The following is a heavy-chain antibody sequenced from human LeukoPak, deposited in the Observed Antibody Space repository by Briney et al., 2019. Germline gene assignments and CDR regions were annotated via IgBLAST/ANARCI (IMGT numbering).Heavy chain of an antibody. J-gene: IGHJ4*02. D-gene: IGHD6-6*01. CDR3: ARAAYSSSPDY. Sequence: GGSLRLSCAASGFTFSDYWMLWVRQAPGKGLVWVSRIDGDGSGTTYADSVKGRFTISRDNAKNTLYLQMSSLRGEDTAVYYSARAAYSSSPDYWGQGTLVTVSS. V-gene: IGHV3-74*01. CDR1: GFTFSDYW. CDR2: IDGDGSGT.